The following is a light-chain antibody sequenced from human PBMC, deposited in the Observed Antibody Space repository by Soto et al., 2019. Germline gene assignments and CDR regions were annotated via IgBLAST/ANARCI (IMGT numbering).Light chain of an antibody. J-gene: IGKJ5*01. CDR3: QQANSFPIT. Sequence: EIVMTQSPATLSVSPWETATLPCRASQSLTSYLAWYQQKPDQAPRLLIYGISTRATDIPARFSGSGSGTEFTLTISSLQPEDFATYFCQQANSFPITFGQGTRLEIK. CDR1: QSLTSY. V-gene: IGKV3-15*01. CDR2: GIS.